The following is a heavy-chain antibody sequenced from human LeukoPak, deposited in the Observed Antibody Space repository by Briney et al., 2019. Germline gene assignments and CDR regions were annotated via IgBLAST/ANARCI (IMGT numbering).Heavy chain of an antibody. J-gene: IGHJ3*02. Sequence: GGPLRLSCAASGFTFSSYSMSWVRQAPGKGLEWVSYISSSSSTIYYADSVKGRFTISRDNAKNSLYLQMNSLRAEDTAVYYCASPIRFHDAFDIWGQGTMVTVSS. CDR3: ASPIRFHDAFDI. CDR2: ISSSSSTI. CDR1: GFTFSSYS. D-gene: IGHD3-3*01. V-gene: IGHV3-48*01.